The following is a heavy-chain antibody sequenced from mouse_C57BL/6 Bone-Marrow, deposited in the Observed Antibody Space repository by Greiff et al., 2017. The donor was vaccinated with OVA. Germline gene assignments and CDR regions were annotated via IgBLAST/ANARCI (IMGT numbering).Heavy chain of an antibody. CDR1: GYAFTNYL. J-gene: IGHJ4*01. Sequence: QVQLQQSGAELVRPGTSVKVSCKASGYAFTNYLIEWVKQRPGQGLEWIGVINPGSGGTNYNEKFKGKATLTADKSSSTAYMQLSSLTSEDSAVYFFARYGDAMDYWGQGTSVTVSS. CDR2: INPGSGGT. CDR3: ARYGDAMDY. V-gene: IGHV1-54*01. D-gene: IGHD1-1*01.